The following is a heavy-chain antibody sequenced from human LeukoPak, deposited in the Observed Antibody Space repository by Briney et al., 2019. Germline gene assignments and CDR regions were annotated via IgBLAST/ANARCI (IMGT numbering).Heavy chain of an antibody. J-gene: IGHJ6*02. CDR3: ARTPLVAATGYYYYGMDV. CDR2: ISYDGSNK. CDR1: GFTFSSYA. Sequence: PGGSLRLSCAASGFTFSSYAMHWVRQAPGKGLEWVAVISYDGSNKYYADSVKGRFTISRDNSKNTLYLQMNSLRAEDTAVYYCARTPLVAATGYYYYGMDVWGQGTTVTVSS. V-gene: IGHV3-30*04. D-gene: IGHD2-15*01.